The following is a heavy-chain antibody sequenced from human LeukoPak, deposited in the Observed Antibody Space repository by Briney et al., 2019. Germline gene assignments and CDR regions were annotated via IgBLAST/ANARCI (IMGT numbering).Heavy chain of an antibody. J-gene: IGHJ4*02. CDR1: GGSFSGYY. CDR2: INHSGST. Sequence: SETLSLTCAVYGGSFSGYYWSWIRQPPGKGLEWIGEINHSGSTNYNPSLKSRVTISVGTSKNQFSLKLSSVTAADTAVYYCAGGVYSSGWYYFDYWGQGTLVTVSS. CDR3: AGGVYSSGWYYFDY. V-gene: IGHV4-34*01. D-gene: IGHD6-19*01.